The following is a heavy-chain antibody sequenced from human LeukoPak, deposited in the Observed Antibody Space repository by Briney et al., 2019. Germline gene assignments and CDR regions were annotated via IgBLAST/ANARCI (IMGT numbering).Heavy chain of an antibody. CDR1: GFTFSSYS. CDR3: ARVDQLDAFDI. CDR2: ISSSSTI. Sequence: SGGSLRLSCAASGFTFSSYSMNWVRQAPGKGLEWVSYISSSSTIYYADSVKGRFTISRDNAKNSLYLQMNSLRAEDTAVYYCARVDQLDAFDIWGQGTMVTVSS. V-gene: IGHV3-48*01. J-gene: IGHJ3*02. D-gene: IGHD6-6*01.